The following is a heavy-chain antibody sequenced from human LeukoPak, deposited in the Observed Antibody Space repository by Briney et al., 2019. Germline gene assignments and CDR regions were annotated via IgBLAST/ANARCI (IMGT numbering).Heavy chain of an antibody. CDR1: GGTFSSYA. J-gene: IGHJ5*02. V-gene: IGHV1-69*05. D-gene: IGHD3-16*01. CDR2: IIPIFGTA. Sequence: ASVKVSCKASGGTFSSYAISWVRQAPGQGLEWMGRIIPIFGTANYAQKFQGRVTITTDESTGTAYMELSSLRSEDTAVYYCARDLLITYWFDPWGQGTLVTVSS. CDR3: ARDLLITYWFDP.